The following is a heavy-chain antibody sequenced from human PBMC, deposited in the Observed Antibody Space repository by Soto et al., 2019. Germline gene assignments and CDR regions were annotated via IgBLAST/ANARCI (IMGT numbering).Heavy chain of an antibody. CDR1: GFTFSNYA. Sequence: EVQLLESGGGLVQPGGSLRLSCAASGFTFSNYAMNWVRQAPGKGLEWVSGLSGGGGNTYYADSVKGRFTISRDNSKNTLFLQKKSLRAEDTALYFWGGKGGGGGGGIDDFWGQGTTVTVSS. D-gene: IGHD3-16*01. CDR3: GGKGGGGGGGIDDF. V-gene: IGHV3-23*01. J-gene: IGHJ3*01. CDR2: LSGGGGNT.